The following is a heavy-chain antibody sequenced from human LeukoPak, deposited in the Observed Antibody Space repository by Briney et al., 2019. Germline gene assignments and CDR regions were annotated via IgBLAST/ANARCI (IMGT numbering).Heavy chain of an antibody. J-gene: IGHJ5*02. Sequence: GSSVKVSCKASGGTFSSYAISWVRQAPGQGLEWMGGIIPIFGTANYAQKFQGRVTITADESTSTAYMELSSLRSEDTAVYYCATSPTGMEWLLEDPWGQGTLVTVSS. CDR2: IIPIFGTA. CDR1: GGTFSSYA. CDR3: ATSPTGMEWLLEDP. D-gene: IGHD3-3*01. V-gene: IGHV1-69*01.